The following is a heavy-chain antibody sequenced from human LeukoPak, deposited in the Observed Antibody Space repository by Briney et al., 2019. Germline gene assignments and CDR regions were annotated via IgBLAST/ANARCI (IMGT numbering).Heavy chain of an antibody. D-gene: IGHD3-22*01. Sequence: GASVKVSCKASGYTFTSYGISWVRQAPGQGLEWMGWISAYNGNTNYAQKLQGRVTMTTDTSTSTAYMELRSLRSDDTAVYYCARTGLLEFPDTRGLQNAAFDNWGQRTMGTGSS. V-gene: IGHV1-18*01. CDR3: ARTGLLEFPDTRGLQNAAFDN. CDR2: ISAYNGNT. CDR1: GYTFTSYG. J-gene: IGHJ3*02.